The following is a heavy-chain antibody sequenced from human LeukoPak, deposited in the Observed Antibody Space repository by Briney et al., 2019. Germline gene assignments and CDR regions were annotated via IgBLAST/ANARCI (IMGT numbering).Heavy chain of an antibody. Sequence: KPSQTLSLTCTVSGGSISSGGYYWSWIRQHPGKGLEWIGYIYYSGSTYYNPSLKSRVTISVDTSKNQFSLKLSSVTAADTAVYYCARDLSGPDWDVPFDYWGQGTLVTVSS. CDR1: GGSISSGGYY. J-gene: IGHJ4*02. CDR3: ARDLSGPDWDVPFDY. D-gene: IGHD1-1*01. CDR2: IYYSGST. V-gene: IGHV4-31*03.